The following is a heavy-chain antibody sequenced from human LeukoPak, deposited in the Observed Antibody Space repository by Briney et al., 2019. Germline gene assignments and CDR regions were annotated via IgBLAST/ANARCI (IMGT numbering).Heavy chain of an antibody. V-gene: IGHV3-11*01. D-gene: IGHD2-15*01. CDR3: ARVLRYCSGGNCYSGGLGYMDV. CDR1: GFTFSDYN. CDR2: ISRSGSTK. Sequence: AGGSLRLSCAASGFTFSDYNMRWIRQAPGKGLEWVSSISRSGSTKYYADSVKGRFTISRDNAKNSLFLQMNSLRAEDTAVYYCARVLRYCSGGNCYSGGLGYMDVWGKGTTVTISS. J-gene: IGHJ6*03.